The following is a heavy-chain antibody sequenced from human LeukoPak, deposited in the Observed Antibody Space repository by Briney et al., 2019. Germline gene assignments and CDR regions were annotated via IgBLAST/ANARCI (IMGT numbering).Heavy chain of an antibody. D-gene: IGHD2-2*01. CDR2: INPDDSDI. CDR3: ARTEFQLLKGAMDV. CDR1: GYSFANFW. Sequence: GESLKISCKGSGYSFANFWIGWVRQMPGKGLEWMGIINPDDSDIRYSPSFQGQVTISVDKYISTAYLQLSSLKASDTAMYYCARTEFQLLKGAMDVWGKGTTVTISS. V-gene: IGHV5-51*01. J-gene: IGHJ6*03.